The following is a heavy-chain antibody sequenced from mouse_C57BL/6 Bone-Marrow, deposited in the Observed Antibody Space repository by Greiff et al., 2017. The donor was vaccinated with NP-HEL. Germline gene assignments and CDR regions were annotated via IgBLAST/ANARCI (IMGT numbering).Heavy chain of an antibody. J-gene: IGHJ1*03. CDR3: ARDYGSSWDWYFDV. CDR1: GYTFTSYG. Sequence: VQVVESGAELARPGASVKLSCKASGYTFTSYGISWVKQRTGQGLEWIGEIYPRSGNTYYNEKFKGKATLTADKSSSTAYMELRSLTSEDSAVYFCARDYGSSWDWYFDVWGTGTTVTVSS. CDR2: IYPRSGNT. D-gene: IGHD1-1*01. V-gene: IGHV1-81*01.